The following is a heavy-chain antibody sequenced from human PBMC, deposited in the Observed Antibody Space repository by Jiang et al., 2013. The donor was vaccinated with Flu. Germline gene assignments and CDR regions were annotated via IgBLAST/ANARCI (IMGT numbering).Heavy chain of an antibody. D-gene: IGHD2-15*01. CDR3: ATDMGDGWYPWPEH. Sequence: SGAEVKEPGASVKVSCKVSGKTLGEASIYWVRQAPGKGLEWMGSFYPEDGKTFYAQRFQGRVTMTEDTSTSTAYMEVRSLTFDDTAVYYCATDMGDGWYPWPEHWGQGTLVTV. CDR1: GKTLGEAS. CDR2: FYPEDGKT. J-gene: IGHJ4*02. V-gene: IGHV1-24*01.